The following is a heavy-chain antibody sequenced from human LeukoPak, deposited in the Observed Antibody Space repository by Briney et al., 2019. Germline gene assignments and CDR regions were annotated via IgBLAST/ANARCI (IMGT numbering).Heavy chain of an antibody. Sequence: ASVKVSCKASGYTFTSYDINWVRQATGQGLEWMGWISAYNGNTNYAQKLQGRVTMTTDTSTSTAYMELRSLRSDDTAVYYCARLPYYYDSSGYSGVDYWGQGTLVTVSS. CDR1: GYTFTSYD. D-gene: IGHD3-22*01. CDR2: ISAYNGNT. V-gene: IGHV1-18*01. J-gene: IGHJ4*02. CDR3: ARLPYYYDSSGYSGVDY.